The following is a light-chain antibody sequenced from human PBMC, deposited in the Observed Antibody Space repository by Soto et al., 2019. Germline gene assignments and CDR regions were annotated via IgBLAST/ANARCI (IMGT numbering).Light chain of an antibody. J-gene: IGKJ2*01. CDR1: QSVSRS. Sequence: ESVMMQSPATLSVSPGGRATLSCMAIQSVSRSLAWYQQKPGQAPRLLIHCASTRATGIPARFSGSGSGTEFTLTISSLQSEDFAVYYCQHYNNWPYTFGQGTKVDIK. CDR2: CAS. CDR3: QHYNNWPYT. V-gene: IGKV3-15*01.